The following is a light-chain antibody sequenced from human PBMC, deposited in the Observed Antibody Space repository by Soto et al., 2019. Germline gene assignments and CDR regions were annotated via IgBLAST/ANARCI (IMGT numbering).Light chain of an antibody. J-gene: IGLJ2*01. CDR2: LNSDGSH. Sequence: QAVLTQSPSASASLGASVKLTCTLSSGHSSYVIAWHQQQPEKGPRYLMKLNSDGSHTKGDGIPDRFSGSSSGAERYLTISSLQSEDEADYYCQTWVTGIQVFGGGTKLTVL. CDR3: QTWVTGIQV. V-gene: IGLV4-69*01. CDR1: SGHSSYV.